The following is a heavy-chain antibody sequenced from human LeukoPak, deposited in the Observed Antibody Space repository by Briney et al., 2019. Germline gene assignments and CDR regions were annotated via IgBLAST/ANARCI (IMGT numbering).Heavy chain of an antibody. CDR2: INPNSGGT. CDR3: ARAVAGTRYYFDY. V-gene: IGHV1-2*02. D-gene: IGHD6-19*01. J-gene: IGHJ4*02. Sequence: ASAKVSCKASGYTFTGYYMHWVRQAPGQGLEWMGWINPNSGGTNYAQKFQGRVTMTRDTSISTAYMELSRLRSDDTAVYYCARAVAGTRYYFDYWGQGTLVTVSS. CDR1: GYTFTGYY.